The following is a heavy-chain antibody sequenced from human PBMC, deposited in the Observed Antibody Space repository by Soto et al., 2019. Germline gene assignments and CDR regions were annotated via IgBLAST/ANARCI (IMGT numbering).Heavy chain of an antibody. CDR3: ARDSEGYCSSTSCYGWFDP. V-gene: IGHV1-69*08. J-gene: IGHJ5*02. CDR2: IIPILGIA. CDR1: GGTFSSYT. D-gene: IGHD2-2*01. Sequence: QVQLVQSGAEVKKPGSSVKVSCKASGGTFSSYTISWVRQAPGQGLEWMGRIIPILGIANYAQKFQGRVTITADKSTSTAYMELSRLRSEDTAVYYCARDSEGYCSSTSCYGWFDPWGQGTLVTVSS.